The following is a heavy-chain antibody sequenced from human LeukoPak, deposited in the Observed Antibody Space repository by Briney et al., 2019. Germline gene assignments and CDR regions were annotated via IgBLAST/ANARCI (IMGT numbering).Heavy chain of an antibody. Sequence: SETLSLTCTVPGGSISSSSYYWGWIRQPPGKGLEWIGSIYYSGSTYYNPSLKSRVTISVDTSKNQFSLKLSSVTAADTAVYYCARVPQDYVWGSYRYPDAFDIWGQGTMVTVSS. D-gene: IGHD3-16*02. CDR1: GGSISSSSYY. CDR3: ARVPQDYVWGSYRYPDAFDI. V-gene: IGHV4-39*07. CDR2: IYYSGST. J-gene: IGHJ3*02.